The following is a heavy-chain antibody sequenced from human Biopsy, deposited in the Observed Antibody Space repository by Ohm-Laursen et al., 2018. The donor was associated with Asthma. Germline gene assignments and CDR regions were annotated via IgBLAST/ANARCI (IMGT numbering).Heavy chain of an antibody. CDR2: IGVYNGNT. D-gene: IGHD3-10*01. Sequence: SVKVSCKSSGYTFNSAGITWVRQAPGQGLEWMGWIGVYNGNTKVAQKLQDRVTMITDTSTSTAYMELRSLRSDDTAMYFCARAVDYSHYYGIDVWGQGTTVTVS. CDR3: ARAVDYSHYYGIDV. V-gene: IGHV1-18*01. J-gene: IGHJ6*02. CDR1: GYTFNSAG.